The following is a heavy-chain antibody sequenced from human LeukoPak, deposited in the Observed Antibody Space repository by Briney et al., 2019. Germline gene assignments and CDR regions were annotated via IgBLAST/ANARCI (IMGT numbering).Heavy chain of an antibody. D-gene: IGHD6-19*01. CDR2: ISSNGGNT. CDR1: GFSFSNYA. V-gene: IGHV3-64*02. Sequence: GGSLRLSCAASGFSFSNYAMHWVRQAPGKGLEYVSAISSNGGNTYYADSVKGRFTISRDNSKDTLYLQMGSLRTEDMAVYYCASASSGWYDYWGQGTLVTVSS. CDR3: ASASSGWYDY. J-gene: IGHJ4*02.